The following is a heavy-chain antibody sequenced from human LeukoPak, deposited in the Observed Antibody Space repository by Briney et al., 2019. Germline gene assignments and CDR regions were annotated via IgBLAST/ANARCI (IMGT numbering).Heavy chain of an antibody. CDR2: VNSDGSST. CDR1: GFIFSSYW. Sequence: PGGSLRLSCAASGFIFSSYWIHWVRQAPGKGLVWVSRVNSDGSSTNYADSVKGRFTISRDNAKNTLYLQMNSLRAEDTAVYYCARGGNYAPGGFDYWGQGTLATVSS. D-gene: IGHD2-2*01. J-gene: IGHJ4*02. V-gene: IGHV3-74*01. CDR3: ARGGNYAPGGFDY.